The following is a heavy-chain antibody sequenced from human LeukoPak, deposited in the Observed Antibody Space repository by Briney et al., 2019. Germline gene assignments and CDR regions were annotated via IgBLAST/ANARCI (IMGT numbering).Heavy chain of an antibody. CDR3: ARALSGYDSSGYNY. CDR2: IYYSGST. Sequence: PSETLSLTCTVSGGSISNGGYYWSWIRQHPGKGLEWIGYIYYSGSTYYNPSLKSRVTISVDTSKNQFSLKLSSVTAADTAVYYCARALSGYDSSGYNYWGQGTLVTVSS. CDR1: GGSISNGGYY. J-gene: IGHJ4*02. V-gene: IGHV4-31*03. D-gene: IGHD3-22*01.